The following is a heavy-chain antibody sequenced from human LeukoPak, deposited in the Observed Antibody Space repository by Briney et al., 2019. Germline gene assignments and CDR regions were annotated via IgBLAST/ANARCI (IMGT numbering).Heavy chain of an antibody. CDR1: GYTFTSYG. V-gene: IGHV1-18*01. J-gene: IGHJ4*02. D-gene: IGHD3-9*01. Sequence: ASVKVSCKASGYTFTSYGISWVRQATGQGLEWMGWISAYKGNTNYAQKLQGRVTMTTDTSTSTAYMELRSLRSDDTAVYYCARDWGVNYDILTGAFDYWGQGTLVTVSS. CDR2: ISAYKGNT. CDR3: ARDWGVNYDILTGAFDY.